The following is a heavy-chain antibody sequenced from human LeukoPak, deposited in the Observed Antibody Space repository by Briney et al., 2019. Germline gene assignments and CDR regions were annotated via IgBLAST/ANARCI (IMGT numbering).Heavy chain of an antibody. J-gene: IGHJ4*02. CDR3: ARMSGSRVDY. D-gene: IGHD1-26*01. V-gene: IGHV4-59*11. CDR1: GSSISSHY. Sequence: PSETLSLTCTVSGSSISSHYWSWIRQPPGKGLEWIGYIYYSGSTNYNPSLKSRVTISVDTSKNQFSLKLSSVTAADTAVYYCARMSGSRVDYWGQGTLVTVSS. CDR2: IYYSGST.